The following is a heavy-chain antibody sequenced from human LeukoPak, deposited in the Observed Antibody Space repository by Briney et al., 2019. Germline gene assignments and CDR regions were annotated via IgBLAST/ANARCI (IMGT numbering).Heavy chain of an antibody. CDR2: INPNSGGT. V-gene: IGHV1-2*02. CDR1: GYTFTGYY. D-gene: IGHD3-22*01. Sequence: ASVKVSCEASGYTFTGYYMHWVRQAPGQGLEWMGWINPNSGGTNYAQKFQGRVTMTRDTSISTAYVELSRLRSDDTAVYYCARTDSSGYYQDYWGQGTLVTVSS. J-gene: IGHJ4*02. CDR3: ARTDSSGYYQDY.